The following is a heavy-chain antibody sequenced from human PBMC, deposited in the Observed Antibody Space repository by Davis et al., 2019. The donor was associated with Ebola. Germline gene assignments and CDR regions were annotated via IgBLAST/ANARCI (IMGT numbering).Heavy chain of an antibody. J-gene: IGHJ6*02. V-gene: IGHV3-11*01. D-gene: IGHD1-7*01. Sequence: GGSLRLSCAASGFTFSDYYMSWIRQAPGKGLEWVSYISSSGSTIYYADSVKGRFTISRDNAKNSLYLQMNSLRAEDTAVYYCARGEEFITGTLYYYYGMDVWGQGTTVTVSS. CDR3: ARGEEFITGTLYYYYGMDV. CDR1: GFTFSDYY. CDR2: ISSSGSTI.